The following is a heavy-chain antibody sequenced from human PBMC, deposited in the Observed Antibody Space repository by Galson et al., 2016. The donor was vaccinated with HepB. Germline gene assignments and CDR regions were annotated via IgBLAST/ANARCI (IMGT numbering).Heavy chain of an antibody. Sequence: SLRLSCAASGFIFNNYAMHWVRQAPGKGLEWVALTTYDGGKTSYADAVRGRFTISRDNSKNTLFLQMNRLTADDTAVYFCVRLYRFYFDYWDQGTLVTVSS. CDR3: VRLYRFYFDY. CDR2: TTYDGGKT. D-gene: IGHD2-2*02. V-gene: IGHV3-30-3*01. CDR1: GFIFNNYA. J-gene: IGHJ4*02.